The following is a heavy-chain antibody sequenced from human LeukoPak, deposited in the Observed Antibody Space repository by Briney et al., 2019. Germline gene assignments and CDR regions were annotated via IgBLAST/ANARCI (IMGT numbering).Heavy chain of an antibody. D-gene: IGHD5-18*01. CDR2: ISGSGGNT. J-gene: IGHJ4*02. CDR1: GFTFSSYA. V-gene: IGHV3-23*01. CDR3: AKTRGYSYGYCDY. Sequence: GGSLRLSCEASGFTFSSYAMSWVRQAPGKGLEWVSVISGSGGNTYYADSLKGRFTISRDNSKNTLHLQMNSLRAEDTAVYYCAKTRGYSYGYCDYWGQGTLVTVSS.